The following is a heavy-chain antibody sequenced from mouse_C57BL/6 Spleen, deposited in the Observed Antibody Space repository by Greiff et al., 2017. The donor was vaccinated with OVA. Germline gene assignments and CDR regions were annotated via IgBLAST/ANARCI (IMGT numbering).Heavy chain of an antibody. CDR3: ATRCEGYAMDY. CDR1: GFSLTSYG. CDR2: IWSGGST. V-gene: IGHV2-2*01. J-gene: IGHJ4*01. Sequence: QVQLKESGPGLVQPSQSLSITCTVSGFSLTSYGVHWVRPSPGKGLEWLGVIWSGGSTDYNAAFISRLSISKDNSKSQVFFKMNSLQADDTAIYYCATRCEGYAMDYWGQGTSVTVSS.